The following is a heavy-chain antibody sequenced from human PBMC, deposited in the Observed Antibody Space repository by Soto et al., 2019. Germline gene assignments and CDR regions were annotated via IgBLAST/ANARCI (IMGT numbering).Heavy chain of an antibody. CDR2: ISGSGIST. CDR1: GFTFGSYA. Sequence: EVQLLESGGGLVQTGGSLRLSCAASGFTFGSYAMSWVRQAPGKGLEWVSAISGSGISTYYADSVKGRFTISRDNSKNTLYLQMNSLRAEDTAVYYCAKEYEYSSGWERIDYWGQGTLVTVSS. CDR3: AKEYEYSSGWERIDY. V-gene: IGHV3-23*01. J-gene: IGHJ4*02. D-gene: IGHD6-19*01.